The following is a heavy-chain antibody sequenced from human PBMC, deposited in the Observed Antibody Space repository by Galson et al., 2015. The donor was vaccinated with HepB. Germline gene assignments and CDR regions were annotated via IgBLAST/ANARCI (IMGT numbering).Heavy chain of an antibody. V-gene: IGHV1-46*03. D-gene: IGHD4-17*01. CDR3: ARTWPREGSTVTTYYY. J-gene: IGHJ4*02. CDR1: GYTFTSYY. Sequence: SVKVSCKASGYTFTSYYMHWVRQAPGQGLEWMGIINPSGGSTSYAQKFQGRVTMTRDTSTSTVYMELSSLRSEDTAVYYCARTWPREGSTVTTYYYWGQGTLVTVSS. CDR2: INPSGGST.